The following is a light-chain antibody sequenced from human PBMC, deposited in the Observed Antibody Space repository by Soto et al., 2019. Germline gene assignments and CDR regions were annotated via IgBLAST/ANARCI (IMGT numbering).Light chain of an antibody. V-gene: IGLV2-8*01. CDR3: SSYAASNNFYFV. CDR1: SSDVGGYNY. CDR2: EVT. Sequence: QSALTQPPSASGSPGPSVTISCTGTSSDVGGYNYVSWYQQYPGIAPKLMIYEVTKRPSGVPDRFSCSTSVNTASLTVSGLQAEDEADYYCSSYAASNNFYFVFGGGTKLTVL. J-gene: IGLJ3*02.